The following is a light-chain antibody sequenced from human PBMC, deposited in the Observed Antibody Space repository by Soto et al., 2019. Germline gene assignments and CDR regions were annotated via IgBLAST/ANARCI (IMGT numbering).Light chain of an antibody. J-gene: IGKJ1*01. CDR2: KAS. CDR1: QTISSW. Sequence: DIPMSNSPSTVSGSFQDRATFTCRASQTISSWLAWYQQKPGKAPKLLIYKASTLKSGVPSRFSGSGSGTEFTLTISSLQPDDFASYYCQHYNSYSESFAQVAKV. CDR3: QHYNSYSES. V-gene: IGKV1-5*03.